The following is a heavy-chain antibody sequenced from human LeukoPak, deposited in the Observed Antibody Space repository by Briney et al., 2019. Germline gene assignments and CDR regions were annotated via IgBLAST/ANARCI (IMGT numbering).Heavy chain of an antibody. V-gene: IGHV3-7*04. CDR2: IKQDGTEK. Sequence: GGSLRLSCAASGFTFTAYWMTWVRQAPGKGLEWVDNIKQDGTEKYYVDSVKGRFTISRDNAKNSLYLQMNSLRVEDTAVYYCARPRGIDYWGQGTLVTVSS. D-gene: IGHD2-15*01. J-gene: IGHJ4*02. CDR1: GFTFTAYW. CDR3: ARPRGIDY.